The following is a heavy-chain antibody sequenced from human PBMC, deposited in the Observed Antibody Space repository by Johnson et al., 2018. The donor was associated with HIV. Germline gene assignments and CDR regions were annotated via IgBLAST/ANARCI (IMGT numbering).Heavy chain of an antibody. CDR3: AKSRGGYSYGYDAFDI. J-gene: IGHJ3*02. CDR2: ISYDGRVQ. Sequence: HVQLVESGGGVVQPGRSLRLSCVASGFTFRNYGMHWVRQAPGKGLEWVAVISYDGRVQYYADAVKGRITISRDNSKNTLYLQMNSLRAEDTAVYYCAKSRGGYSYGYDAFDIWGQGTMVTVSS. CDR1: GFTFRNYG. V-gene: IGHV3-30*18. D-gene: IGHD5-18*01.